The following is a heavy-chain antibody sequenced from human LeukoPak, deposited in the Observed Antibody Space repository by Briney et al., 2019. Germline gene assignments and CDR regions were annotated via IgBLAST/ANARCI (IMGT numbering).Heavy chain of an antibody. CDR2: IYTSGST. V-gene: IGHV4-4*07. Sequence: TSETLSLTCTVSGGSISSYYWSWIRQPAGKGLEWIGRIYTSGSTNYNPSLKSRVTMSVDTSKNQFSLKLSSVTPEDTALYYCARDQLWINGFDMWGQGTMVTVSS. D-gene: IGHD5-18*01. CDR1: GGSISSYY. CDR3: ARDQLWINGFDM. J-gene: IGHJ3*02.